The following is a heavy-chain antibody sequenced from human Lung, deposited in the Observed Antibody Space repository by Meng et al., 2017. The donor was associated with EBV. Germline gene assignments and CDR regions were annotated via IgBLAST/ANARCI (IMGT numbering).Heavy chain of an antibody. J-gene: IGHJ4*02. CDR1: GGNFSNYA. D-gene: IGHD6-19*01. V-gene: IGHV1-69*01. CDR2: IIPMFGTA. Sequence: QVRSVQTGCEGKKPGSSVNVSCKASGGNFSNYAVNWVRQAPGQGLEWMGGIIPMFGTAKYAQKFQARVTITADESTSTAYMELTSLISEDTAVYYCARSSFSSGWYVSNYWGQGTLVTVSS. CDR3: ARSSFSSGWYVSNY.